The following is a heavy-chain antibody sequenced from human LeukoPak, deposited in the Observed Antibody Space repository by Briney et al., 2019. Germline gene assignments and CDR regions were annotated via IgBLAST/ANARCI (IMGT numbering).Heavy chain of an antibody. CDR1: GYTFIGYY. Sequence: ASVKVSCKASGYTFIGYYMHWVRQAPGQGLEWMGRINPNSGGTNYAQKFQGRVTMTRDTSISTAYMELSRLRSDDTAVYYCARAPRLRYFDWDYYYGMDVWGQGTTVTVSS. V-gene: IGHV1-2*06. CDR2: INPNSGGT. CDR3: ARAPRLRYFDWDYYYGMDV. J-gene: IGHJ6*02. D-gene: IGHD3-9*01.